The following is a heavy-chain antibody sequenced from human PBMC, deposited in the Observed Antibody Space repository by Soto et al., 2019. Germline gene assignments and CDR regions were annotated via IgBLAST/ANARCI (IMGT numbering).Heavy chain of an antibody. D-gene: IGHD2-2*02. CDR2: IDPSDSYT. CDR1: GYSFTSYW. CDR3: ASSLAVPAPIPWGTEV. V-gene: IGHV5-10-1*01. Sequence: VESLKISCKGSGYSFTSYWISWVCQIPWKGLEWMGRIDPSDSYTNYSPSFQGHVTISADKSISTAYLQWSSLKASDTAMYYCASSLAVPAPIPWGTEVWGQGTTVNVSS. J-gene: IGHJ6*02.